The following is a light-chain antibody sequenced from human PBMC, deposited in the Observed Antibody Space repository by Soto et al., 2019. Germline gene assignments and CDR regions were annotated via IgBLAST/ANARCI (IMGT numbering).Light chain of an antibody. CDR3: HQYNSYPLT. Sequence: DIQMTQSPSTLSASVGDRVTITCRASQSISSWLAWYQQKPGKAPNLLIYKASSLESGVPSRFSGSGSGTEFTLTIISLQPDDFANYYCHQYNSYPLTFGGETKVEIK. V-gene: IGKV1-5*03. CDR2: KAS. J-gene: IGKJ4*01. CDR1: QSISSW.